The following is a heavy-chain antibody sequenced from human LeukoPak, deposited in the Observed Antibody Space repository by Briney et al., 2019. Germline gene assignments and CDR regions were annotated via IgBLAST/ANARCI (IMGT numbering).Heavy chain of an antibody. CDR2: IIPIFGTA. CDR1: GGTFSSYA. D-gene: IGHD4-23*01. Sequence: AASVKVSCKASGGTFSSYAISWVRQAPGQGLEWVGGIIPIFGTANYAQKFQGRVTITADESTSTAYMELSSLRSEDTAVYYCARGHGNSLFDYWGQGTLVTVSS. J-gene: IGHJ4*02. CDR3: ARGHGNSLFDY. V-gene: IGHV1-69*13.